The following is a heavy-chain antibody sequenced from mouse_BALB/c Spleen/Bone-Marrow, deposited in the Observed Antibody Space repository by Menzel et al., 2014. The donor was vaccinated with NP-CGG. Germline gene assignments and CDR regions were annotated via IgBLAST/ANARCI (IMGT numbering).Heavy chain of an antibody. CDR2: INPYNGDT. V-gene: IGHV1-37*01. D-gene: IGHD2-10*02. Sequence: VQLKQSGPELVKPGASVKISCKASGYSFTGYFMNWVKQSHGKSLGWIGRINPYNGDTFYNQKFKGKATLTVDKSSSTAHMELLSLTSEDSAVYYCGRSKYGNYDAMDYWGQGTSVTVSS. CDR1: GYSFTGYF. CDR3: GRSKYGNYDAMDY. J-gene: IGHJ4*01.